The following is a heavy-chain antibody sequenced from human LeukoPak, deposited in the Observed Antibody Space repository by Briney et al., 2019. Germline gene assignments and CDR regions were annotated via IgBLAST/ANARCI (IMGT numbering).Heavy chain of an antibody. Sequence: ASVKVSCKASGYTLTSYDINWVRQATGQGLEWMGWMNPNSGNTGYAQKFQGRVTMTRNTSISTAYMELSSLRSEDTAVYYCARRRPGVTGTTRVDWFDPWGQGTLVTVSS. CDR3: ARRRPGVTGTTRVDWFDP. D-gene: IGHD1-7*01. CDR2: MNPNSGNT. J-gene: IGHJ5*02. V-gene: IGHV1-8*01. CDR1: GYTLTSYD.